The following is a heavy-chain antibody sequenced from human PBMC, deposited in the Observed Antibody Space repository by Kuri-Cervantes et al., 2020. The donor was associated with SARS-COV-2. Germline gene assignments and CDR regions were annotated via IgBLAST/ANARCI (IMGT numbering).Heavy chain of an antibody. CDR3: AKPGLRGGADF. CDR2: ISSSGSTI. V-gene: IGHV3-11*04. Sequence: LSLTCAASGFTFSDYYMSWIRQAPGKGLEWVSYISSSGSTIYYADSVKGRFTISRDNGKNSLYLQMNSLRVDDTALYYCAKPGLRGGADFWGQGTLVTVSS. CDR1: GFTFSDYY. D-gene: IGHD3-16*01. J-gene: IGHJ4*02.